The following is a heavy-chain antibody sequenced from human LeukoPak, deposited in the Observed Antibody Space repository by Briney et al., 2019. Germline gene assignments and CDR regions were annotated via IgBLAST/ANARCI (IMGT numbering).Heavy chain of an antibody. CDR1: GGSTSSYY. J-gene: IGHJ6*02. CDR3: ARHSTLYYYYGMDV. V-gene: IGHV4-59*08. Sequence: PSETLSLTCTVSGGSTSSYYWSWIRQPPGKGLEWIGHIYSSGSTDYNPSLKSRVTISVDTSKNQFSLKLSSVTAADTAVYYCARHSTLYYYYGMDVWGQGTTVTVSS. CDR2: IYSSGST.